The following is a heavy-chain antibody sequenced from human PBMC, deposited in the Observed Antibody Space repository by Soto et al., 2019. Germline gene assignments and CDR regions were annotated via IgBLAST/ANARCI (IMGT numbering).Heavy chain of an antibody. CDR1: GFTFSNAW. CDR3: TTEVLRGTMLVVVIEGPPKQNAFDI. J-gene: IGHJ3*02. Sequence: EVQLVESGGGLVKPGGSLRLSCAASGFTFSNAWMSWVRQAPGKGLEWVGRIKSKTDGGTTDYAAPVKGRFTISRDDSKNTLYLQMNSLKTEDTAVYYCTTEVLRGTMLVVVIEGPPKQNAFDIWGQGTMVTVSS. D-gene: IGHD3-22*01. CDR2: IKSKTDGGTT. V-gene: IGHV3-15*01.